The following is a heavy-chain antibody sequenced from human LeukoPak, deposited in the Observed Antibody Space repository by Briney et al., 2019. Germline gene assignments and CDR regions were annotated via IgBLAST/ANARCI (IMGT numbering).Heavy chain of an antibody. J-gene: IGHJ5*02. CDR3: ARVQWGYDSRGFYSNWFDP. CDR2: FDPEEGET. D-gene: IGHD3-22*01. V-gene: IGHV1-24*01. Sequence: ASVKVSCKVSGYTLTELSIHWVRQAPGKGLEWMGGFDPEEGETIYAQKFQGRVTMTEDTSTDTAWMELNSRRSEDTALYYCARVQWGYDSRGFYSNWFDPWGQGILVTVSS. CDR1: GYTLTELS.